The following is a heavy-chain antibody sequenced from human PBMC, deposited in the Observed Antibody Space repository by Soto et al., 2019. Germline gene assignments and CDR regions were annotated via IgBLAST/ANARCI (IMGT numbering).Heavy chain of an antibody. J-gene: IGHJ4*02. CDR2: ISAYNGNT. CDR3: ARDGRSGLDY. CDR1: GYIFSSWG. V-gene: IGHV1-18*01. Sequence: QVLLVQSGAEVKEPGDSVRVSCKASGYIFSSWGVAWVRQATGQGRELMGWISAYNGNTNIAQNPLDRVTMTTETSTGTAHMELRSLRSDDKAVYYCARDGRSGLDYWGQGTLVTVSA. D-gene: IGHD2-15*01.